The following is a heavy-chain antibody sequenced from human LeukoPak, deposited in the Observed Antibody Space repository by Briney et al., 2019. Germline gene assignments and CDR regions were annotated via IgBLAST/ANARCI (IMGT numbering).Heavy chain of an antibody. Sequence: SQTLSLTCAISGDSVSSNSVAWNWIRQSPSRGLEWLGKKYYRHKWYNDYAVSVKGRITINPDTSKNQFSLELNSVTPEDTGVYYCARDHCSGGSCHWRCHYWGEGTRVSVSS. V-gene: IGHV6-1*01. CDR3: ARDHCSGGSCHWRCHY. D-gene: IGHD2-15*01. CDR1: GDSVSSNSVA. J-gene: IGHJ4*02. CDR2: KYYRHKWYN.